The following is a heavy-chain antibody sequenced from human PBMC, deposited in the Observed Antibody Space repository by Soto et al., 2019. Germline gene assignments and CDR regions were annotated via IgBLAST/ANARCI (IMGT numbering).Heavy chain of an antibody. J-gene: IGHJ5*02. CDR3: ARGINYYDSSGDSWFDP. D-gene: IGHD3-22*01. V-gene: IGHV4-30-2*01. Sequence: QTLSHRRTVSAGSIDGGDYPCTWIPQPPGKGLEWIGYIYHTGTTYYHTSLKSRVTVSVDRSKNQFSLKMSSVTAADTAVYYCARGINYYDSSGDSWFDPWGQGTLVTVSS. CDR2: IYHTGTT. CDR1: AGSIDGGDYP.